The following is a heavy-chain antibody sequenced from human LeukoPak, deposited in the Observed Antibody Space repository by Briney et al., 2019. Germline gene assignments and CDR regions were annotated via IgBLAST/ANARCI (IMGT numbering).Heavy chain of an antibody. Sequence: GASVKVSCKASGYTFTDYYLHWVRQAPGQGLEWMGVIKPSDGNTRYAPKFQGRVYMTRDSSTSTVYMELSSLRSEDTAVFYCARDQRVLGEDAAMFKAWFDPWGQGTLVTVSS. J-gene: IGHJ5*02. D-gene: IGHD5-18*01. CDR2: IKPSDGNT. CDR3: ARDQRVLGEDAAMFKAWFDP. CDR1: GYTFTDYY. V-gene: IGHV1-46*01.